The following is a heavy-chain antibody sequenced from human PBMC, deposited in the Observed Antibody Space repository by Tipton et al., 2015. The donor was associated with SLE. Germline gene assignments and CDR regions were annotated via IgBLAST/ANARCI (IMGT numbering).Heavy chain of an antibody. CDR1: GGSFSGYY. J-gene: IGHJ4*02. Sequence: LRLFCAVYGGSFSGYYWSWIRQPPGKGLEWIGEINHSGSTNYNPSLKSRVTISVDTSKNQFSLKLSSVTAADTAVYYCARGSLTYYYDSSGYYLYYFDYWGQGTLVTVSS. CDR2: INHSGST. V-gene: IGHV4-34*01. D-gene: IGHD3-22*01. CDR3: ARGSLTYYYDSSGYYLYYFDY.